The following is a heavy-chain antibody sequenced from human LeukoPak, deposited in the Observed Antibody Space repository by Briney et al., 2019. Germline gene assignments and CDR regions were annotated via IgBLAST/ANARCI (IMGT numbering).Heavy chain of an antibody. CDR2: ISWNSGSI. Sequence: GRSLRLSCAASGFTFDDYTMRWVRQAPGKGLEWVSGISWNSGSIDYADSVKGRFTISRDNAKNSLYLQMNSLRAEDTALYYCAKSRSYGLLEHSPYYGMDVWGQGTTVTVSS. CDR3: AKSRSYGLLEHSPYYGMDV. J-gene: IGHJ6*02. CDR1: GFTFDDYT. V-gene: IGHV3-9*01. D-gene: IGHD5-18*01.